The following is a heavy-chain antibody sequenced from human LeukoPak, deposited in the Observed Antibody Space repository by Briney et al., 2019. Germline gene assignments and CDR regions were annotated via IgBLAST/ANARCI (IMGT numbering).Heavy chain of an antibody. Sequence: PSETLSLTCAVSGGSISSSNWWSWVRQPPGKGLEWIGEIYHSGSTNYNPSLKSRVTISVDKSKNQFSLKLSSVTAADTAVYYCATRYSSGWFRYYYMDVWGKGTTVTVSS. D-gene: IGHD6-19*01. CDR2: IYHSGST. CDR3: ATRYSSGWFRYYYMDV. V-gene: IGHV4-4*02. CDR1: GGSISSSNW. J-gene: IGHJ6*03.